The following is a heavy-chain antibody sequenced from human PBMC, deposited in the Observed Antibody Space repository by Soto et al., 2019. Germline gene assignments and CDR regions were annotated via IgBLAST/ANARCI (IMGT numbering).Heavy chain of an antibody. CDR1: GGSISGHS. Sequence: QVNLEESGPGLVKPSETLSVTCTVSGGSISGHSWIWIRQPAGRGLEWIGHIYPSGSTSYNPSLRSRVTMSLDTSNNQFFLNLTSVTAAVTAVFYCVRGRSYSVYDIWGPGTLVTVSS. CDR3: VRGRSYSVYDI. V-gene: IGHV4-4*07. D-gene: IGHD5-12*01. CDR2: IYPSGST. J-gene: IGHJ4*02.